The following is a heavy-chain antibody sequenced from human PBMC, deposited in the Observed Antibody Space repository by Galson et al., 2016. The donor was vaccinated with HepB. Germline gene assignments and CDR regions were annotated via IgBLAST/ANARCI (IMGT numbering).Heavy chain of an antibody. J-gene: IGHJ4*02. V-gene: IGHV3-23*01. Sequence: SLRLSCAASGFIFSTYAMNWVRQAPGKGLELVSGITGGGGTTHYADSVKGRFTISRENSKNTLYLQMNSLRAEDTAIYYCAKALAPYCSGGSCFRGFESWGRGTLVTVSS. D-gene: IGHD2-8*02. CDR3: AKALAPYCSGGSCFRGFES. CDR1: GFIFSTYA. CDR2: ITGGGGTT.